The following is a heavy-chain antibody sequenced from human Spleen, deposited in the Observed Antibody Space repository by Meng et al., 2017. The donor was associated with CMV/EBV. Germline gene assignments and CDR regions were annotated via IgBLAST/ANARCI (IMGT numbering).Heavy chain of an antibody. CDR1: GFTFSDYY. V-gene: IGHV3-11*01. Sequence: GESLKISCAASGFTFSDYYMSWIRQAPGKGLEWVSYISSSGSTIYYADSVKGRFTISRDNAKNSLYLQMNSLRAEDTAVYYCARNNNYDFWSGYYRADYFDYWGQGTLVTVSS. CDR2: ISSSGSTI. J-gene: IGHJ4*02. CDR3: ARNNNYDFWSGYYRADYFDY. D-gene: IGHD3-3*01.